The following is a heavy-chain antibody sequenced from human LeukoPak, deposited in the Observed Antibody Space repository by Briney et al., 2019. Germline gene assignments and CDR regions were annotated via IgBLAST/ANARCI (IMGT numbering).Heavy chain of an antibody. D-gene: IGHD5-24*01. J-gene: IGHJ5*02. CDR2: INHSGST. CDR1: GGSFSGYY. V-gene: IGHV4-34*01. Sequence: PSETLSLTCAVYGGSFSGYYWSWIRQPPGKGLEWIGEINHSGSTNYNPSLKSRVTISVDTSKNQFSLKLSSVTAADTAVYYCARHPPVPKMVWFDPWGQGTLVTVSS. CDR3: ARHPPVPKMVWFDP.